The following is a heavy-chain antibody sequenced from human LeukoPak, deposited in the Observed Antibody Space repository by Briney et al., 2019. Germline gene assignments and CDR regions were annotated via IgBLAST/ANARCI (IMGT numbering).Heavy chain of an antibody. Sequence: SVKVSCKASGGTFSIYAISWVRQAPAQGLEWMGGIIPIFGTANYAQKFQGRVTMTTDKSTSTAYMELSSLRSEDTAVYYCARERGWELLNYAFDNWGQGTMVTVSS. CDR1: GGTFSIYA. V-gene: IGHV1-69*05. CDR2: IIPIFGTA. J-gene: IGHJ3*02. D-gene: IGHD1-26*01. CDR3: ARERGWELLNYAFDN.